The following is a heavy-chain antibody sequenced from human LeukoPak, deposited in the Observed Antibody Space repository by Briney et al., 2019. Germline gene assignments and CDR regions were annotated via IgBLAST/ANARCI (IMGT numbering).Heavy chain of an antibody. Sequence: GGSLRLSCAASGFTFDDYGMSWVRQAPGKGLEWVSGINWNGGSTGYADSVKGRFTISRDNAKNSLYLQMNSLRAEDTAVYYCARDQEWFQMDVWGKGTTVTVSS. CDR2: INWNGGST. J-gene: IGHJ6*04. D-gene: IGHD3-3*01. CDR1: GFTFDDYG. V-gene: IGHV3-20*04. CDR3: ARDQEWFQMDV.